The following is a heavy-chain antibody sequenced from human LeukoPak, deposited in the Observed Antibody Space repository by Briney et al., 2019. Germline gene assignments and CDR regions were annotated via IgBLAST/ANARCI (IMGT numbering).Heavy chain of an antibody. J-gene: IGHJ3*02. Sequence: GESLKISCKGSGYGFTSYWIGWARQMPGKGLEWMGIIYPGDSDTRYSPSFQGQVTISADKSISTAYLQWSSLKASDTAMYYCARHGGDYDDYVYAFDIWGQGTMVTVSS. V-gene: IGHV5-51*01. D-gene: IGHD4-17*01. CDR2: IYPGDSDT. CDR1: GYGFTSYW. CDR3: ARHGGDYDDYVYAFDI.